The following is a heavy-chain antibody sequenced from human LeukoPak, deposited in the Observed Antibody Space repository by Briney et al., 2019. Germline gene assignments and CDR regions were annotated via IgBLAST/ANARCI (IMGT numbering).Heavy chain of an antibody. V-gene: IGHV4-39*07. CDR1: GGSISGSSYY. CDR3: ARGGGAAAGIRTYYYYYMDV. Sequence: SETLSLTCTVSGGSISGSSYYWGWIRQPPGKGLEWIGSIYYSGSTYYNPSLKSRVTISVDTSKNQFSLKLSSVTAADTAVYYCARGGGAAAGIRTYYYYYMDVWGKGTTVTVSS. J-gene: IGHJ6*03. CDR2: IYYSGST. D-gene: IGHD6-13*01.